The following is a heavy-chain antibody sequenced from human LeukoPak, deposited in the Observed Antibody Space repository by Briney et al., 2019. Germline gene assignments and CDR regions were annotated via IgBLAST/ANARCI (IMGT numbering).Heavy chain of an antibody. CDR3: ARDESSGSLHFDY. Sequence: GMSLRLSCAASGFTFSNFGMHWVRQAPGKGLGWVAVIWFDGSNKYYADSVKGRFTISRDNSKNTLYLQMNSLRAEDTALYYCARDESSGSLHFDYWGQGTLVTVSS. CDR2: IWFDGSNK. J-gene: IGHJ4*02. CDR1: GFTFSNFG. V-gene: IGHV3-33*01. D-gene: IGHD3-10*01.